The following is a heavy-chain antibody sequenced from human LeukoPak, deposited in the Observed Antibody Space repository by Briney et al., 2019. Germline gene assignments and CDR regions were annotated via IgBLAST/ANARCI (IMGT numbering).Heavy chain of an antibody. Sequence: SETLSLTCTVSGGSISSSSYYWGWIRQPPGKGLEWIGSIYYSGSTYYNPSLKSRVTISVDTSKNQFSLKLSSVTAADTAVYYCARDLTSGSSIWGQGTLVTVSS. CDR3: ARDLTSGSSI. CDR2: IYYSGST. V-gene: IGHV4-39*02. CDR1: GGSISSSSYY. D-gene: IGHD1-26*01. J-gene: IGHJ4*02.